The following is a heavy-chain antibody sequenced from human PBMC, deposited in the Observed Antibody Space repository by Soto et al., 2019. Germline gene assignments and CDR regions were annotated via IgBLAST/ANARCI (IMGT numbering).Heavy chain of an antibody. CDR3: ARWLHCGYVTPGYFDY. CDR1: GDSVSSNSAA. D-gene: IGHD5-12*01. Sequence: PSQTLSLTCAISGDSVSSNSAAWNWIRQSPSRGLEWLGRTYYRPKWYNDYAVSVKSRITINPDTSKNQFSLQLNSVTPEDTAVYYCARWLHCGYVTPGYFDYWGQGTLVTVSS. CDR2: TYYRPKWYN. V-gene: IGHV6-1*01. J-gene: IGHJ4*02.